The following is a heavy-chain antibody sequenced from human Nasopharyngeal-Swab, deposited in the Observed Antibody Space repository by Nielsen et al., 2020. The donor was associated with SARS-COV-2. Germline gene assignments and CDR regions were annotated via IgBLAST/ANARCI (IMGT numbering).Heavy chain of an antibody. Sequence: IRQPPGKGLEWIGYIYYSGSTNYNPSLKSRVTISVDTSKNQSSLKLSSVTAADTAVYYCAGGRDGYTNYYYYYGMDVWGQGTTVTVSS. CDR3: AGGRDGYTNYYYYYGMDV. D-gene: IGHD5-24*01. J-gene: IGHJ6*02. CDR2: IYYSGST. V-gene: IGHV4-59*01.